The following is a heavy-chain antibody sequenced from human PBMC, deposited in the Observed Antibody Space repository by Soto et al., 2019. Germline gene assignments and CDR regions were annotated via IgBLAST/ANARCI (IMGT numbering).Heavy chain of an antibody. D-gene: IGHD5-12*01. CDR3: AREYSGYDTVYYYYYMDV. CDR1: GYTFTSYG. Sequence: ASVKASCKASGYTFTSYGISWLRQAPEQGLEWMGWISAYNGNTNYAQKLQGRVTMTTDTSTSTAYMELRSLRSDDTAVYYCAREYSGYDTVYYYYYMDVWGKGTTVTVSS. CDR2: ISAYNGNT. V-gene: IGHV1-18*01. J-gene: IGHJ6*03.